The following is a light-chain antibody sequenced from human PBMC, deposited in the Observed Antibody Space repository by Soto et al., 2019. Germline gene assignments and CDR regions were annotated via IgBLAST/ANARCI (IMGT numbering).Light chain of an antibody. J-gene: IGKJ4*01. Sequence: EIVLTQSPGTLSLSPGERATLSCRASQSVSSSYLAWYQQKPGQAPRLLIYGASTRATGNPDRFSGSGSGTDFTLTISRLEPEDFAVYYCQQYGSSPSTFGVGTKVKIK. CDR1: QSVSSSY. CDR3: QQYGSSPST. CDR2: GAS. V-gene: IGKV3-20*01.